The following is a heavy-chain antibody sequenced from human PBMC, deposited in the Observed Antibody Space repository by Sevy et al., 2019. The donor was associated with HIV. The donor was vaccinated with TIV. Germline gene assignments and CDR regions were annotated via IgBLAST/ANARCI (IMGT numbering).Heavy chain of an antibody. V-gene: IGHV3-30*02. Sequence: GGSLRLSCAASGFTFSSYGMHWVRQAPGKGLEWVAFIRYDGSNKYYADSVKGRFTISRDNSKNTLYLQMNSLRAEDTAVYYCAKVIIAVPGDYYYYGMDVWGQGTTVTVS. D-gene: IGHD7-27*01. CDR1: GFTFSSYG. CDR2: IRYDGSNK. CDR3: AKVIIAVPGDYYYYGMDV. J-gene: IGHJ6*02.